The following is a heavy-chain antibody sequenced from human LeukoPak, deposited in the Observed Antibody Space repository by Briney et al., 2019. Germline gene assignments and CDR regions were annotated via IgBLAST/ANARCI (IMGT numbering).Heavy chain of an antibody. D-gene: IGHD2-15*01. V-gene: IGHV3-23*01. CDR1: GFTFSSYV. CDR2: ISGNGRNT. CDR3: ARGRGVYGYWYFDL. J-gene: IGHJ2*01. Sequence: PGGSLRPSCAASGFTFSSYVMSWVRQAPGKGLEWVSTISGNGRNTYYADSVKGRFTISRDNSKITLYLEMNSLRAEDTAVYYCARGRGVYGYWYFDLWGRGTLVTVSS.